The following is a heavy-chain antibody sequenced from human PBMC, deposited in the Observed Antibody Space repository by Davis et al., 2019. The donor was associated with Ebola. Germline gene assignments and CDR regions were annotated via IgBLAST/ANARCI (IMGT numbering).Heavy chain of an antibody. J-gene: IGHJ6*02. CDR1: GGSFSGYY. CDR2: IYYSGST. V-gene: IGHV4-34*01. CDR3: ARLGGVVVVPAAMRYYYGMDV. D-gene: IGHD2-2*01. Sequence: GSLRLSCAVYGGSFSGYYWSWIRQPPGKGLEWIGSIYYSGSTYSNPSLKVLVTISVDPSKNQFSLQLSSVTAADTAVYYCARLGGVVVVPAAMRYYYGMDVWGQGTTVTVSS.